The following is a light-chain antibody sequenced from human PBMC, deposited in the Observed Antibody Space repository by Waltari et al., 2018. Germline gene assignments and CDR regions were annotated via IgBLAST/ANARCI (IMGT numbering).Light chain of an antibody. CDR3: QQYGNSLT. CDR2: GAS. V-gene: IGKV3-20*01. Sequence: EIVLTQSPGTLSLSPGERATLSCRASQSVSGSYLAWYQQKPGQAPRLLIFGASRRATGIPDRFSGSGSGTDFTLTISRLEPEDVAVYYCQQYGNSLTFGGGTKVEIK. J-gene: IGKJ4*01. CDR1: QSVSGSY.